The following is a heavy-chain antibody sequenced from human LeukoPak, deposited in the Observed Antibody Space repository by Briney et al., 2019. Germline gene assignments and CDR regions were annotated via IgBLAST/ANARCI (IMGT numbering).Heavy chain of an antibody. D-gene: IGHD2-15*01. CDR2: IKSNTAGGTT. V-gene: IGHV3-15*01. CDR3: TTGYCSGGSCYSYNWFDP. CDR1: GFTFSNAW. Sequence: PGGSLRLSCAVSGFTFSNAWMSWVRQALGKGLEWVGRIKSNTAGGTTDYAAPVKGRFTISRDDSKNTLYLQMNSLKTEDTAVYHCTTGYCSGGSCYSYNWFDPWGQGTLVTVSS. J-gene: IGHJ5*02.